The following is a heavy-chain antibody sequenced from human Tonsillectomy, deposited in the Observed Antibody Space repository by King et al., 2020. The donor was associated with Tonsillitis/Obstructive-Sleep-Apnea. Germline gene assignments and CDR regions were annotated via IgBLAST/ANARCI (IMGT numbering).Heavy chain of an antibody. Sequence: VQLVESGGGLVQPGGSLRLSCAASGFTFSSYWMSWVRQAPGKGLEWVANIKEDGSDKYYVDSVKGRFIISRDNAKNSLYLQMNSLRAEDTAVYYCARVLDYFDSRGYRAFDIWGQGTMVTVSS. V-gene: IGHV3-7*03. J-gene: IGHJ3*02. CDR1: GFTFSSYW. D-gene: IGHD3-22*01. CDR3: ARVLDYFDSRGYRAFDI. CDR2: IKEDGSDK.